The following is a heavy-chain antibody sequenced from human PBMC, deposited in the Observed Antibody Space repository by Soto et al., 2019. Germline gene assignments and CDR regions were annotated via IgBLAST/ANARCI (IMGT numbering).Heavy chain of an antibody. J-gene: IGHJ5*02. D-gene: IGHD2-2*01. CDR1: GGTFSSYA. V-gene: IGHV1-69*13. CDR3: ARVYCISTGCYPNNNWFDP. Sequence: SVKVSCKASGGTFSSYAISWVRQAPGQGLEWMGGIIPIFGTANYAQKFQGRVTITADESTSTAYMELSSLRSEDTAVYYCARVYCISTGCYPNNNWFDPWGQGTLVTVSS. CDR2: IIPIFGTA.